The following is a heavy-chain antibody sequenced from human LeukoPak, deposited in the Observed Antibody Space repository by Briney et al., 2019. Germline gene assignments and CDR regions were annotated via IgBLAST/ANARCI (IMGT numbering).Heavy chain of an antibody. Sequence: ASVKVSCKASGYTFTSYGISWVRQAPGQGLEWMGWISAYNGNTNYSQKLQGRVTITTDTSTSTAYMELRNLRSDDTAVYYCARVMEATILAFNSWGQGTLVTVSS. CDR3: ARVMEATILAFNS. J-gene: IGHJ4*02. D-gene: IGHD1-26*01. CDR2: ISAYNGNT. V-gene: IGHV1-18*01. CDR1: GYTFTSYG.